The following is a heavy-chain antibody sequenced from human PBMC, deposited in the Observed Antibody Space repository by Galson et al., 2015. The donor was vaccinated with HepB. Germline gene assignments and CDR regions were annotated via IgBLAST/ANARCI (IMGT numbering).Heavy chain of an antibody. J-gene: IGHJ5*02. D-gene: IGHD3-10*01. CDR1: GYTFTSFG. CDR2: ISAYTGNT. Sequence: SVKVSCKASGYTFTSFGITWVRQAPGQGLEWMGWISAYTGNTNYAQKFQGRVTMTTDTSTTTAYMELRSLRSDDTAVYYCARDYFPRDPNWFGPWGQGTLVTVSS. V-gene: IGHV1-18*01. CDR3: ARDYFPRDPNWFGP.